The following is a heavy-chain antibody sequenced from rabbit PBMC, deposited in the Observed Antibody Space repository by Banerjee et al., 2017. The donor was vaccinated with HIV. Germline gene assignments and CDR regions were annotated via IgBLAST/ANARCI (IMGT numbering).Heavy chain of an antibody. CDR2: IDPVVGST. D-gene: IGHD4-1*01. CDR3: ARVLVVAGVDL. CDR1: GFDFSRYY. V-gene: IGHV1S7*01. J-gene: IGHJ4*01. Sequence: QLKESGGGLVQPGGPLKLSCKASGFDFSRYYMSWVRQAPGMGLEWIGYIDPVVGSTYYATWVNGQFTISSHNAQNTLYLQLNNLTVADTATYFCARVLVVAGVDLWGP.